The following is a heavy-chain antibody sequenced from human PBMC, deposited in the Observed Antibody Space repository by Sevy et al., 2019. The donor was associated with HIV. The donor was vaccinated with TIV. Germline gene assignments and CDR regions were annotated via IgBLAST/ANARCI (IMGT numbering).Heavy chain of an antibody. CDR2: MRSKAFAGTT. CDR1: GFNLGDYA. Sequence: GGSLRLSCSTSGFNLGDYAMSWVRQSPGKGLEWGGFMRSKAFAGTTEYAASVKGRFTISTDDSKASAHLQMNSLGAEDTGVYYCIRSRQLGYTAMVPDYWGQGTLVTVSS. V-gene: IGHV3-49*04. CDR3: IRSRQLGYTAMVPDY. J-gene: IGHJ4*02. D-gene: IGHD5-18*01.